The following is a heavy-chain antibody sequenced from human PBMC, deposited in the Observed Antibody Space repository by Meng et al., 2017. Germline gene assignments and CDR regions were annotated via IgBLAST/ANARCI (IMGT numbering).Heavy chain of an antibody. J-gene: IGHJ4*02. Sequence: QVQLVEFGGGVVQPGRSLRLSCAASGFTFSSYAMHWVRQAPGKGLEWVAVISYDGSNKYYADSVKGRFTISRDNSKNTLYLQMNSLRAEDTAVYYCARVGMADPPDWGQGTLVTVSS. V-gene: IGHV3-30*01. D-gene: IGHD5-24*01. CDR2: ISYDGSNK. CDR1: GFTFSSYA. CDR3: ARVGMADPPD.